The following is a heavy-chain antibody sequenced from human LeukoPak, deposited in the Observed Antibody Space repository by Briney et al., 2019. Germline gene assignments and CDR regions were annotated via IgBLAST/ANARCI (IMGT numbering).Heavy chain of an antibody. CDR1: GGSIRGYY. CDR3: ARHSGIYGEFDS. Sequence: SETLSLTCTVSGGSIRGYYWSWIRQPPGKGLAWIGYIYYSGSTNYNPSLKSRVTISVDTSKNQVSLRLRSVTAAESAVYYCARHSGIYGEFDSWGQGSLVTVSS. CDR2: IYYSGST. D-gene: IGHD2-2*02. V-gene: IGHV4-59*08. J-gene: IGHJ4*02.